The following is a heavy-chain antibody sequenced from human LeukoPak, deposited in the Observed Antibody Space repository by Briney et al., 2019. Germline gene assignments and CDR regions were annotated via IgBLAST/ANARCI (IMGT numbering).Heavy chain of an antibody. D-gene: IGHD3-10*01. Sequence: ASVKVSCKVSGYTLTELSTHWVRQAPGKGLEWMGGFDPEDGETIYAQKFQGRVTMTEDTSTDTAYMELSSLRSEDTAVYYCARGGGGSEFEYYFDYWGQGTLVTVSS. CDR1: GYTLTELS. CDR3: ARGGGGSEFEYYFDY. CDR2: FDPEDGET. J-gene: IGHJ4*02. V-gene: IGHV1-24*01.